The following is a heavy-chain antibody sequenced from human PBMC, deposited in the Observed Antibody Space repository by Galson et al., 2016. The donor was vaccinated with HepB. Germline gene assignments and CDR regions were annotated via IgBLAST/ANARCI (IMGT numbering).Heavy chain of an antibody. J-gene: IGHJ4*02. V-gene: IGHV3-23*01. CDR2: VSDSGGAT. Sequence: SLRLSCAASGFTFNNYAMNWVRQAPGKGLEWVSSVSDSGGATYYADSVKGPFTISRDNSKNTLYLQMNSLRAADTAVYYCAKDPTTGLCLTTSCPYYFASWGQGTLVTVSS. CDR3: AKDPTTGLCLTTSCPYYFAS. D-gene: IGHD2-2*01. CDR1: GFTFNNYA.